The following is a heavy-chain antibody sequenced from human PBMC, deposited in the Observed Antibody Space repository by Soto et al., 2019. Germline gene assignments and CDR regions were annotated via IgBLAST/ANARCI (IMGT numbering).Heavy chain of an antibody. Sequence: SETLSLTCTVSGGSLSSGGYYWSWIRQHPGKGLEWIGYIFYSGKTYYNPSLKSRVSISVDTSKNQFSLRLNSVTAADTAVYFCARGTTAFDHCGQGTLVTVSS. CDR1: GGSLSSGGYY. CDR2: IFYSGKT. D-gene: IGHD4-17*01. J-gene: IGHJ4*02. V-gene: IGHV4-31*03. CDR3: ARGTTAFDH.